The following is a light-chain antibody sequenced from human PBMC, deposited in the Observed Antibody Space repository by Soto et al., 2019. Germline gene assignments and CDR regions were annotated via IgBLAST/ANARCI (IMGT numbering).Light chain of an antibody. Sequence: SYELTQPPSVSVSPGQTASITCSGDKLGDKYACWYQQKPCQSPVLVIYQDSKRPSGIPERFSGANSGNTAALTISGTQAMDEAVYYCQAWDSSTGVFGTGTKLTVL. CDR3: QAWDSSTGV. V-gene: IGLV3-1*01. CDR1: KLGDKY. CDR2: QDS. J-gene: IGLJ1*01.